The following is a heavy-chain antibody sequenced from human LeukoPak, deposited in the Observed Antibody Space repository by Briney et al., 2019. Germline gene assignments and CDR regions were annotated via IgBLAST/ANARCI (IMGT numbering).Heavy chain of an antibody. D-gene: IGHD3-10*01. J-gene: IGHJ6*03. CDR3: ARGERVWFGELNYYYYMDV. CDR2: ISSSSSYI. CDR1: GFTLSSYS. Sequence: GGSLRLSCAASGFTLSSYSMNWVRQAPGKGLEWVSSISSSSSYIYYADSVKGRFTISRDNAKNSLYLQMNSLRAEDTAVYYCARGERVWFGELNYYYYMDVWGKGTTVTVSS. V-gene: IGHV3-21*01.